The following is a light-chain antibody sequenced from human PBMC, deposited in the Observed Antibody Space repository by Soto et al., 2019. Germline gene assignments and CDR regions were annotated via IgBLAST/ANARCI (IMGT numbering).Light chain of an antibody. J-gene: IGKJ3*01. CDR3: QHYGTSAL. Sequence: EIVLTQSPGTLSLSPGERATLSCRASQSVSSSYLAWYQQKPGQAPRLLIYGASSRATGIPDRFSVSASGTDFTLPISRLEPEDFAVYYCQHYGTSALFGPGTKVAIK. CDR2: GAS. V-gene: IGKV3-20*01. CDR1: QSVSSSY.